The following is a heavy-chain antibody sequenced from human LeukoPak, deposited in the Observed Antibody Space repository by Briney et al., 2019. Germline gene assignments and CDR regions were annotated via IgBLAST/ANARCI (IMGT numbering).Heavy chain of an antibody. CDR1: GFTFSNAW. CDR3: TTDRDHYDFWSEGFRGAFDI. V-gene: IGHV3-15*01. CDR2: IKSKTDGGTT. D-gene: IGHD3-3*01. Sequence: PGGSLRLSCAASGFTFSNAWMSWVRQASGKGLEWVGRIKSKTDGGTTDYAAPVKGRFTISRDDSKNTLYLQMNSLKTEDTAVYYCTTDRDHYDFWSEGFRGAFDIWGQGTMVTVSS. J-gene: IGHJ3*02.